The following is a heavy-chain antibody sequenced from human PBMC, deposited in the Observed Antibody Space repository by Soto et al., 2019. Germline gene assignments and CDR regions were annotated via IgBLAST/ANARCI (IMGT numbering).Heavy chain of an antibody. D-gene: IGHD1-7*01. CDR2: ISHSGIT. V-gene: IGHV4-4*02. J-gene: IGHJ4*02. CDR1: GGSITSANW. CDR3: ARERHVPPGPPRNFLDV. Sequence: PSETLSLTCAVSGGSITSANWWTWVRQPPGGGLEWIGEISHSGITNYKASLKSRVTMSVDKTKNDVSLKLTSVTAADTAVYFCARERHVPPGPPRNFLDVWGQGIQVTVSS.